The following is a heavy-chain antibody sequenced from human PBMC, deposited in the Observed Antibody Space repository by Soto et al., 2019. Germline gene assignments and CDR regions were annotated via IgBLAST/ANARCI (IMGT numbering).Heavy chain of an antibody. J-gene: IGHJ6*02. V-gene: IGHV1-69*13. CDR1: GGTFSSYS. CDR2: IIPIFGTA. Sequence: ALVKVSCKASGGTFSSYSISWVRQAPGQGLEWMGGIIPIFGTANYAQKFQGRVTITADESTSTAYMELSSLRPEDTAVYYCARRYCSSTSCYFSTYYGMDVWGQGTTVTV. D-gene: IGHD2-2*01. CDR3: ARRYCSSTSCYFSTYYGMDV.